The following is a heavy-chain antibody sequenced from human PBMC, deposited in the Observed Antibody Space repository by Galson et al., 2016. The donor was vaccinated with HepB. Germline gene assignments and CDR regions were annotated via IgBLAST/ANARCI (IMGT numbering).Heavy chain of an antibody. V-gene: IGHV4-30-4*01. D-gene: IGHD6-13*01. J-gene: IGHJ5*02. Sequence: TLSLTCTVSGGSISSGDYYWSWIRQPPGKGLEWIGYFYYSGTTYYNPPLKSRSTISVDTSKNQFSLKLSSVTAADTAVYYCARVHLGSNWSNNWFDPWGQGTLVTVSS. CDR3: ARVHLGSNWSNNWFDP. CDR2: FYYSGTT. CDR1: GGSISSGDYY.